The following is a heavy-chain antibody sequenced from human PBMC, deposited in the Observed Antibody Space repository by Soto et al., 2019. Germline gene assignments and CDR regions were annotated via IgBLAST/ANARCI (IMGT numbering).Heavy chain of an antibody. CDR2: ISGSGGST. CDR3: AKTSNYYDSSVEGFYFDY. D-gene: IGHD3-22*01. CDR1: GFTFSSYA. J-gene: IGHJ4*02. Sequence: GGSLRLSCAASGFTFSSYAMSWVRQAPGKGLEWVSAISGSGGSTYYADSVKGRFTISRDNSKNTLYLQMNSLRAEDTAVYYCAKTSNYYDSSVEGFYFDYWGQGTLVTV. V-gene: IGHV3-23*01.